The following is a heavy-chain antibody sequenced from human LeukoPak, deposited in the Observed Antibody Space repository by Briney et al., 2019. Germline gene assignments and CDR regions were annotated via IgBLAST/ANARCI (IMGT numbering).Heavy chain of an antibody. Sequence: GGSLRLSCAASGFTFSSYAMSWVRQAPGKGLEWVSAISGSGGSTYYADSVKGRFTISRDNSKNTLYLQMNSLRAEDTAVYYCATTSIAARRYYYYYMDVWGKGTTVTVSS. V-gene: IGHV3-23*01. D-gene: IGHD6-6*01. CDR1: GFTFSSYA. CDR2: ISGSGGST. J-gene: IGHJ6*03. CDR3: ATTSIAARRYYYYYMDV.